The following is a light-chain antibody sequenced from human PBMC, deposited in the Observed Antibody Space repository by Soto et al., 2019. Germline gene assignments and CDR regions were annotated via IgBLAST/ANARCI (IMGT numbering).Light chain of an antibody. CDR2: KVS. J-gene: IGLJ7*01. CDR1: SSDVGGYNY. Sequence: QSALTQPASVSGSPGQSITISCTGTSSDVGGYNYVSWYQQYPGRVPKLLIYKVSNRPSGISNRLSGSKSGNKASLTISWLQAEDEADYFCTSTTHGSHYVFGSGTQLTVL. V-gene: IGLV2-14*01. CDR3: TSTTHGSHYV.